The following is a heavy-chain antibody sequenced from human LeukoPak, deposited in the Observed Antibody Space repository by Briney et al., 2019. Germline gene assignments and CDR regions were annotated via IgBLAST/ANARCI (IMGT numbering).Heavy chain of an antibody. Sequence: PGGSLRLSCAASGFTFSSYEMNWVRQAPGKGLEWVSYISSSGSTIYYADSVKGRFTISRDNAKNSLYLQMNSLRAEDTAVYYCARAGLTGYHRYYFDYWGQGTLVTVSS. J-gene: IGHJ4*02. CDR1: GFTFSSYE. V-gene: IGHV3-48*03. CDR2: ISSSGSTI. CDR3: ARAGLTGYHRYYFDY. D-gene: IGHD3-9*01.